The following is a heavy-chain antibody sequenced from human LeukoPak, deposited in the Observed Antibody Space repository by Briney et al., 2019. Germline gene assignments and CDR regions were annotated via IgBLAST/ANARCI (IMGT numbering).Heavy chain of an antibody. CDR3: AKEDDYGDYYYGMDV. Sequence: GGSLRLSCAPSGFTFSSYAMSWVRQAPGKGLEWVSAISGSGGSTYYADSVKGRFTISRDNSKNTLYLQMNSLRAEDTAVYYCAKEDDYGDYYYGMDVWGQGTTVTVSS. V-gene: IGHV3-23*01. CDR1: GFTFSSYA. J-gene: IGHJ6*02. CDR2: ISGSGGST. D-gene: IGHD4-17*01.